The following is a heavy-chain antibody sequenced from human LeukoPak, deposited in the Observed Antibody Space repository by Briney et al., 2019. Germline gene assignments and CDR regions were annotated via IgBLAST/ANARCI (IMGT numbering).Heavy chain of an antibody. J-gene: IGHJ5*02. D-gene: IGHD2-2*01. CDR2: ISSSGSTI. V-gene: IGHV3-11*04. Sequence: PGGSLRLSCAASGFTFSDYYMSWIRQAPGKGLEWVSYISSSGSTIYYADPVKGRFTISRDNAKNSLYLQMNSLRAEDTAVYYCARVGGYCSSTSCWGENWFDPWGQGTLVTVSS. CDR1: GFTFSDYY. CDR3: ARVGGYCSSTSCWGENWFDP.